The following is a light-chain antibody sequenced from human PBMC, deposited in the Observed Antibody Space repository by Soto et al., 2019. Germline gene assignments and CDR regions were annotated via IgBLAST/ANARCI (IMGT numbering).Light chain of an antibody. V-gene: IGKV3-20*01. CDR2: GAS. J-gene: IGKJ1*01. CDR3: QQYGSSPTWT. CDR1: QSVSNNY. Sequence: GLKQSPGALSLSPGERATLSCRTSQSVSNNYLAWYQQKPGQAPRLLIYGASSRATGIPDRFSGSGSGTEFTLTISRLEPEDFAVYYCQQYGSSPTWTFGQGTKVDIK.